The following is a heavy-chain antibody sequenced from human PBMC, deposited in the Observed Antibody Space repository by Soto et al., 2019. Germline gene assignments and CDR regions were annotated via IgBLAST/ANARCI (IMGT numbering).Heavy chain of an antibody. CDR3: ARGPQRGYSRGAEVAYFQH. V-gene: IGHV6-1*01. CDR1: GDSVSSNSAA. Sequence: KQSQTLSLTCAISGDSVSSNSAAWNWIRQSPSRGLEWLGRTYYRSKWYNDYAVSVKSRITINPDTSKNQFSLQLNSVTPEDTAVYYCARGPQRGYSRGAEVAYFQHWGQGTLVTVSS. D-gene: IGHD6-13*01. CDR2: TYYRSKWYN. J-gene: IGHJ1*01.